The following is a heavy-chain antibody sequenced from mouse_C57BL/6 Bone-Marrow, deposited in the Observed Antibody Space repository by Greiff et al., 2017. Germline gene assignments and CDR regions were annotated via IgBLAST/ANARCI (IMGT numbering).Heavy chain of an antibody. Sequence: QVQLQQPGAELVKPGASVKLSCKASGYTFTNYWMHWVKQRPGQGLGWIGMMHPNGGSPDYNEKFKSEATLSVDKSSRTAYMELSSLTSEDSAVYYCARSYDYDDYTMDYWGQGTSGTVSS. V-gene: IGHV1-64*01. J-gene: IGHJ4*01. CDR1: GYTFTNYW. D-gene: IGHD2-4*01. CDR2: MHPNGGSP. CDR3: ARSYDYDDYTMDY.